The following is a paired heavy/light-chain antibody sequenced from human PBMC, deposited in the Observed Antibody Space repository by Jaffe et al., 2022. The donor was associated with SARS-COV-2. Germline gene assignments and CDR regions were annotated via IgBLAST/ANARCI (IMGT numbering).Light chain of an antibody. J-gene: IGKJ1*01. CDR3: QQYGSSLLT. CDR2: GAS. V-gene: IGKV3-20*01. CDR1: QSVSSSY. Sequence: EIVLTQSPGTLSLSPGERATLSCRASQSVSSSYLAWYQQKPGQAPRLLIYGASSRATGIPDRFSGSGSGTDFTLTISRLEPEDFAVYYCQQYGSSLLTFGQGTKVEIK.
Heavy chain of an antibody. V-gene: IGHV4-30-4*01. CDR3: ARGGSSWYGGEHNWFDP. D-gene: IGHD6-13*01. J-gene: IGHJ5*02. CDR1: GGSISSGDYY. CDR2: IYYSGST. Sequence: QVQLQESGPGLVKPSQTLSLTCTVSGGSISSGDYYWSWIRQPPGKGLEWIGYIYYSGSTYYNPSLKSRVTISVDTSKNQFSLKLSSVTAADTAVYYCARGGSSWYGGEHNWFDPWGQGTLVTVSS.